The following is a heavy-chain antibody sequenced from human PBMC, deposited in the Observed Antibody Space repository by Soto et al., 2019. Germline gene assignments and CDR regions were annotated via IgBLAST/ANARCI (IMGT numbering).Heavy chain of an antibody. J-gene: IGHJ4*02. Sequence: TLSLTCTVSGGSISSYYWSWIRQPPGKGLEWIGYIYYSGSTNYNPSLKSRVTISVDTSKNQFSLKLSSVTAADTAVYYCARGIDYVGQFDYWGQGTLVTVSS. CDR2: IYYSGST. D-gene: IGHD4-17*01. CDR1: GGSISSYY. CDR3: ARGIDYVGQFDY. V-gene: IGHV4-59*01.